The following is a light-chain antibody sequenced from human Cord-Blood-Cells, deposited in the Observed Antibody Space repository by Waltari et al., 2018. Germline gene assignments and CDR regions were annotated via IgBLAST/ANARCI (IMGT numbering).Light chain of an antibody. CDR3: CSYAGSYTLV. V-gene: IGLV2-11*01. CDR2: DVS. J-gene: IGLJ2*01. CDR1: SRDGGGYNY. Sequence: QSALTQQSTVSGSPGQSVTISCTGTSRDGGGYNYVSWYQQHPGKAPKLLLYDVSKRPSGVPDLFSGSKSGNTASLTISGLQAEDEADYYCCSYAGSYTLVFGGGTKLTVL.